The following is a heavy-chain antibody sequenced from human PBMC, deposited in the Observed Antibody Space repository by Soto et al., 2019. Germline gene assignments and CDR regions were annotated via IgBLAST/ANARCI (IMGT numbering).Heavy chain of an antibody. CDR2: INPSGGST. Sequence: GASVTVSCKACGYTFTSYYMHWVRQAPGQGLEWMGIINPSGGSTSYAQKFQGRVTMTRGTSTSTVYMELSSLRSEDTAVYYCARGGYYYDSSGSHDAFDIWGQGTMVTVSS. CDR1: GYTFTSYY. V-gene: IGHV1-46*01. CDR3: ARGGYYYDSSGSHDAFDI. J-gene: IGHJ3*02. D-gene: IGHD3-22*01.